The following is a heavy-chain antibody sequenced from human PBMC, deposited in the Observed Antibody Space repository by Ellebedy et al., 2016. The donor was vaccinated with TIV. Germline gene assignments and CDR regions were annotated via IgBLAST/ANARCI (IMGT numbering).Heavy chain of an antibody. CDR2: INPSGTT. J-gene: IGHJ4*02. V-gene: IGHV4-34*01. D-gene: IGHD3-10*01. CDR1: DGSFSGYF. CDR3: ARARGQYLYGSGSYFTN. Sequence: MPGGSLRLSCAVYDGSFSGYFWSWVRQPPGKGLEWIGEINPSGTTNNNPSLKNRVTISVDPPKKQFSLRLTPVTAADTAVYYCARARGQYLYGSGSYFTNWGQGKMVTVSS.